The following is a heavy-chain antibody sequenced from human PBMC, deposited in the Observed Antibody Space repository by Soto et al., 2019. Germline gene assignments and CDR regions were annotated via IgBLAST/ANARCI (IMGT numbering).Heavy chain of an antibody. Sequence: ASVKVSCKASGYTFTSYDINWVRQATGQGLEWMGWMNPNSGNTGYAQKFQGRVTMTRNTSISTAYMELSSLRSEDTAVYYCARSLGRQLLYLVWPRDGVNWFDPWGQGTLVTVSS. D-gene: IGHD2-2*02. CDR1: GYTFTSYD. CDR2: MNPNSGNT. CDR3: ARSLGRQLLYLVWPRDGVNWFDP. J-gene: IGHJ5*02. V-gene: IGHV1-8*01.